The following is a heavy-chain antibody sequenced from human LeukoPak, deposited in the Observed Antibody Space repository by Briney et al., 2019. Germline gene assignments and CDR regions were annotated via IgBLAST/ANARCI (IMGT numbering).Heavy chain of an antibody. CDR3: ARVRSYYGSVTGKSYYFDY. CDR2: VSSNEGT. D-gene: IGHD3-10*01. Sequence: SETLSLTCTVSGGSISTYYWGWIRQPPGKGLEWIGYVSSNEGTNSNPSLEGRVTILVDTSKNQFSLKLSSVTAADTAVYYCARVRSYYGSVTGKSYYFDYWGQGTLVTVSS. CDR1: GGSISTYY. V-gene: IGHV4-59*01. J-gene: IGHJ4*02.